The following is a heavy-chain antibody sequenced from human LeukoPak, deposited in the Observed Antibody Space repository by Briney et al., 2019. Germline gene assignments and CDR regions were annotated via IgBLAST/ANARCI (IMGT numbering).Heavy chain of an antibody. Sequence: SETLSLTCTVSGGSISSYYWSWIRQPPGKGLEWIGYIYYSGSTNYNPSLKSRVTISVDTSKNQFSLKLSSVTAADTAVYYCARGKVATIYHAFGIWGQGTMVTVSS. CDR3: ARGKVATIYHAFGI. CDR2: IYYSGST. CDR1: GGSISSYY. V-gene: IGHV4-59*01. J-gene: IGHJ3*02. D-gene: IGHD5-12*01.